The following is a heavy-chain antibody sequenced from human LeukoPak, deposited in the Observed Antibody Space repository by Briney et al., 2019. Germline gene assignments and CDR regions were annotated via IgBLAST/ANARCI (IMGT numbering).Heavy chain of an antibody. D-gene: IGHD6-19*01. Sequence: SETLSLTCTVSGGSISSSSYYWGWIRQPPGKGLEWIGSIYYSGSTYYDPSLKSRVTMSEDTSKNQFSLKLSSVTAADTAVYYCARDRTPRYSSGPHYYMDVWGKGTTVTVSS. V-gene: IGHV4-39*07. CDR1: GGSISSSSYY. J-gene: IGHJ6*03. CDR3: ARDRTPRYSSGPHYYMDV. CDR2: IYYSGST.